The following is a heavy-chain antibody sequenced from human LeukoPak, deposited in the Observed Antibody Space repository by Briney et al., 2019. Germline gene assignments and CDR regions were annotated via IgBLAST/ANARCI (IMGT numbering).Heavy chain of an antibody. CDR1: GFSLSTSGEG. Sequence: SGPTLVIPTQTLTLTCTFSGFSLSTSGEGVGWIRQPPGKALEWLALIYWDDDKRYRPPLKSRLTISKDTSKNQVVLTMTDMDLVDTATYYCVHGRYGGNLAYWGQGTRVTVSS. CDR2: IYWDDDK. CDR3: VHGRYGGNLAY. V-gene: IGHV2-5*02. D-gene: IGHD5-12*01. J-gene: IGHJ4*02.